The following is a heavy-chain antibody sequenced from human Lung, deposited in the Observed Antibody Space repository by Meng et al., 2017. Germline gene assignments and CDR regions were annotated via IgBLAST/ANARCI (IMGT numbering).Heavy chain of an antibody. CDR3: AGFYYDSSGGGY. Sequence: HVLRVVSGGDGVQSGRSLGLSCAASGFTFSSYGMHWVRQAPGKGLDWVAVIWYDGSNKYYADSVKGRFTISRDNSKNTLYLQMNSLRAEDTAVYYCAGFYYDSSGGGYWGQGTLVTVSS. J-gene: IGHJ4*02. V-gene: IGHV3-33*01. CDR2: IWYDGSNK. D-gene: IGHD3-22*01. CDR1: GFTFSSYG.